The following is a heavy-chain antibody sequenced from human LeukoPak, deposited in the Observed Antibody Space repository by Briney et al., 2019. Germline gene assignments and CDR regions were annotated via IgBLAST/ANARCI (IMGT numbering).Heavy chain of an antibody. CDR3: ARSPNIRSVDYGDYFDY. J-gene: IGHJ4*02. Sequence: SGPTLVNPTQTLTLTCTFSGFSRSTTGVCVTWIRQPPGKALELHARTAWNDAKYYNRSLKTRRTISKDTSNDQVVLTMTNVDPLDTATYYYARSPNIRSVDYGDYFDYGGQGTLVTVSS. V-gene: IGHV2-70*11. D-gene: IGHD4-17*01. CDR1: GFSRSTTGVC. CDR2: TAWNDAK.